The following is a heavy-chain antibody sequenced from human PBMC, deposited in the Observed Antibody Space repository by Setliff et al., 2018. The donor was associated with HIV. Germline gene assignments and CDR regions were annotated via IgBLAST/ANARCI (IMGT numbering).Heavy chain of an antibody. CDR3: ARQGPGSSPPHFGD. CDR2: IYGSGCT. D-gene: IGHD3-10*01. J-gene: IGHJ4*02. CDR1: GVSISNYY. Sequence: SETLSLTCTVSGVSISNYYWSWIRQPPGTGLEWIGYIYGSGCTFYNPSLKSRVAISADTSKGQFSLRLSYVTAADTAVYYCARQGPGSSPPHFGDWGEGTLVTVSS. V-gene: IGHV4-59*08.